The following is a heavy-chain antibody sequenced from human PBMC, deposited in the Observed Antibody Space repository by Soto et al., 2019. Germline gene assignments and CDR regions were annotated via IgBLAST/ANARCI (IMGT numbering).Heavy chain of an antibody. CDR1: GGSITPYY. J-gene: IGHJ4*02. V-gene: IGHV4-59*01. CDR3: VRDCYSSSCFDL. D-gene: IGHD6-13*01. Sequence: QVQLQESGPGLVKPSETLSLTCTVSGGSITPYYWSWIRQPPGKRLEWIGYISSSGFTNYNPSLNSRVTISVVTSKNQFSLKLSSVTAADTAVYYCVRDCYSSSCFDLWGQGTLVTVSS. CDR2: ISSSGFT.